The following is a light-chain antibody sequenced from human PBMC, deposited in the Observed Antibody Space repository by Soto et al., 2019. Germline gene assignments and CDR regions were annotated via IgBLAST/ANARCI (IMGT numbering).Light chain of an antibody. CDR1: SSDVGGYNY. Sequence: QSVLTQPASVSGSPGQSITISCTGTSSDVGGYNYVSWYQQHPGKAPKLMIYEVSNRPSGVSNRFSGSKSGNTASLTIAGLQAEDEAEYYCSSYTSSSLLFGGGTQLTVL. J-gene: IGLJ3*02. CDR2: EVS. CDR3: SSYTSSSLL. V-gene: IGLV2-14*01.